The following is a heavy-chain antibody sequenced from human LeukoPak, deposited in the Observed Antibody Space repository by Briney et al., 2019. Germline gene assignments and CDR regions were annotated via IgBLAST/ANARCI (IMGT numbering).Heavy chain of an antibody. J-gene: IGHJ6*02. CDR3: ARDNCGGSCYLNYHAMDV. V-gene: IGHV3-7*03. D-gene: IGHD2-15*01. Sequence: GGSLRLSCAASGFIFTNYFMSWVRQAPGKGLEWVASIKHDGSEKYYVDSVRGRFTISRDNTMNSLYLQMSSLRAEDTAVYYCARDNCGGSCYLNYHAMDVWGQGTTVTVSS. CDR2: IKHDGSEK. CDR1: GFIFTNYF.